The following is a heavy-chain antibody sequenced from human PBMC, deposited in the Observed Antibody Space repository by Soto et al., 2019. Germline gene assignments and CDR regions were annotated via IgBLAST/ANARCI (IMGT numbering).Heavy chain of an antibody. CDR3: ARSSYDILTGYGHYGMDV. V-gene: IGHV4-34*01. CDR1: GGSFSGYY. J-gene: IGHJ6*02. Sequence: PSETLSLTCAVYGGSFSGYYWSWIRQSPGKGLEWIGEINHSGSTNYNPSLKSRVTISVDTSKNQFSLKLSSVTAADTAVYYCARSSYDILTGYGHYGMDVWGQGTTVTVSS. D-gene: IGHD3-9*01. CDR2: INHSGST.